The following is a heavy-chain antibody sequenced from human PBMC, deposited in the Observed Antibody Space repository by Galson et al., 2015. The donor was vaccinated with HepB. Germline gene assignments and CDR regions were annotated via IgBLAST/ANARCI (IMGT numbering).Heavy chain of an antibody. D-gene: IGHD3-22*01. J-gene: IGHJ3*02. V-gene: IGHV3-48*04. Sequence: SLRLSCAASGFTFSSYSMNWVRQAPGKGLEWVSYISSSSSTIYYADSVKGRFTISRDNAKNSLYLQMNSLRAEDTAVYYCARDSGAYYYDSSGWPDAFDIWGQGTMVTVSS. CDR3: ARDSGAYYYDSSGWPDAFDI. CDR1: GFTFSSYS. CDR2: ISSSSSTI.